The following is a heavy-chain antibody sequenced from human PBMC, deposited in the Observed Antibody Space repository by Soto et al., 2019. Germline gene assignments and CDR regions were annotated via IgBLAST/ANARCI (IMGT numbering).Heavy chain of an antibody. CDR2: IYYSGST. J-gene: IGHJ6*03. CDR3: ARVSSSSYYYYYMDV. CDR1: GGSISSGGYY. Sequence: SETLSLTCTVSGGSISSGGYYWSWIRQHPGKGLEWIGYIYYSGSTYYNPSLKSRVTISVDTSKNQFSLKLSSVTAADTVVYYCARVSSSSYYYYYMDVWGKGTTVTVSS. V-gene: IGHV4-31*03. D-gene: IGHD6-6*01.